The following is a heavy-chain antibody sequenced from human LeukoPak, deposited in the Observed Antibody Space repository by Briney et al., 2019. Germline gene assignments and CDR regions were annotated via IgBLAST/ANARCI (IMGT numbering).Heavy chain of an antibody. Sequence: GGSLRFSCAASGFTFSSYSMTWVRQAPGKGLEWVSSISSSSSYIYYADSVKGRFTISRDNAKNSLYLQMNSLRAEDTAVYYCARDKYYYDSSGHQHYYYYYYGMDVWGQGTTVTVSS. V-gene: IGHV3-21*01. CDR1: GFTFSSYS. CDR3: ARDKYYYDSSGHQHYYYYYYGMDV. J-gene: IGHJ6*02. CDR2: ISSSSSYI. D-gene: IGHD3-22*01.